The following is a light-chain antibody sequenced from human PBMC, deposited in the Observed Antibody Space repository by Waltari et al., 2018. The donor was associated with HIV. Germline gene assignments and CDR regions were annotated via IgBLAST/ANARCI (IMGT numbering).Light chain of an antibody. CDR1: QGLVSSDGNTY. CDR3: MQSTHWPWT. V-gene: IGKV2-30*01. Sequence: EVVLTQSPLSLPVALGQPASISCSSSQGLVSSDGNTYLTWLQEGPGQSPRRLIYNISNRDSGVPDTFSGSGTATDFTLTISRVEAEDVGVYYCMQSTHWPWTFGQGTRVEI. CDR2: NIS. J-gene: IGKJ1*01.